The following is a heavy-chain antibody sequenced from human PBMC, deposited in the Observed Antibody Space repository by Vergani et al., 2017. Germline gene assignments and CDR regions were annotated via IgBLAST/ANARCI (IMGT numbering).Heavy chain of an antibody. CDR3: AGIHYYDSGV. V-gene: IGHV1-69*18. CDR1: GYTFTGYY. D-gene: IGHD3-22*01. CDR2: IIPIFGTA. Sequence: QVQLVQSGAEVKKPGASVKVSCKASGYTFTGYYMHWVRQAPGQGLEWMGRIIPIFGTANYAQKFQGRVTITADESTSTAYMELSSLRSEDTAVYYCAGIHYYDSGVWGQGTLVTVSS. J-gene: IGHJ4*02.